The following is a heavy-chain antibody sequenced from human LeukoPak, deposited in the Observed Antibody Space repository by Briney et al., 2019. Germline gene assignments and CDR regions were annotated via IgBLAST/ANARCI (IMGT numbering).Heavy chain of an antibody. V-gene: IGHV1-46*01. CDR2: INPSGGST. D-gene: IGHD2-2*01. CDR3: AREIVVVPAAIPDAFDI. Sequence: ASVKVSCKASGGTFTSYYMHWVRQAPGQGLEWMGIINPSGGSTSYAQKFQGRVTMTRDTSTSTVYMELSSLRSEDTAVYYCAREIVVVPAAIPDAFDIWGQGTMVTVSS. J-gene: IGHJ3*02. CDR1: GGTFTSYY.